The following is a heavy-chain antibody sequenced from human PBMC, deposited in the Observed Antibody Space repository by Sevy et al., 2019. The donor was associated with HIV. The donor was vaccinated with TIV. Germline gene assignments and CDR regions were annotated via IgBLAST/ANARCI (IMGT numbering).Heavy chain of an antibody. Sequence: GGSLRLSCAASGLTFSSYWMHWVRQAPGKGLVWVSRINGDGSSTSYAHSVKGRFTISRDNAKNTLYLQMNSLRAEDTAVYYCVRQRGDTVVLPDVLPDYGMDVWGQGTTVTVSS. CDR1: GLTFSSYW. D-gene: IGHD2-2*01. V-gene: IGHV3-74*01. CDR3: VRQRGDTVVLPDVLPDYGMDV. J-gene: IGHJ6*02. CDR2: INGDGSST.